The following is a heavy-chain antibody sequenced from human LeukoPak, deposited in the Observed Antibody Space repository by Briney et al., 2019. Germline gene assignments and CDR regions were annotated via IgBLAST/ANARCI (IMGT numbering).Heavy chain of an antibody. Sequence: SETLSLTCTVSGGSFSGYYWGWIRQPPGKGLEWIGSIYHSGSTYYNPSLKSRVTISVDTSKNQFSLKLSSVTAADTAVYYCARGSSSGPAHYYYYMDVWGKGTTVTVSS. CDR2: IYHSGST. V-gene: IGHV4-38-2*02. J-gene: IGHJ6*03. CDR3: ARGSSSGPAHYYYYMDV. D-gene: IGHD6-19*01. CDR1: GGSFSGYY.